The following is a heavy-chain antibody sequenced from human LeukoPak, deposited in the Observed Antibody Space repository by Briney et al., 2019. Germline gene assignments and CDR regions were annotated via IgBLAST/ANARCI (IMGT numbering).Heavy chain of an antibody. D-gene: IGHD4-17*01. V-gene: IGHV3-7*02. Sequence: GGSLRLSCVVSGITFTRYWMSWVRQAPGKGLEWVANINQDGSEKYYVDSVKGRFIISRDNAKNSLYLQMNSLRAEDTAVYYCARGLYGDWGQGTLVTVSS. CDR1: GITFTRYW. J-gene: IGHJ4*02. CDR2: INQDGSEK. CDR3: ARGLYGD.